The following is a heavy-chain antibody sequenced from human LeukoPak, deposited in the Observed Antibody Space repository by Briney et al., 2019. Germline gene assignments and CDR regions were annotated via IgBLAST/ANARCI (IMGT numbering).Heavy chain of an antibody. J-gene: IGHJ3*02. CDR2: ISGSGGST. CDR3: ATHIVVVTAYAFDI. D-gene: IGHD2-21*02. V-gene: IGHV3-23*01. CDR1: GFTFSNYA. Sequence: GRSLRLSCAASGFTFSNYAMSWVRQAPGRGLEWVSGISGSGGSTYYADSVKGRFTISRDNSKNTLYLQMNSLRAEDTAVYYCATHIVVVTAYAFDIWGQGTMVTVSS.